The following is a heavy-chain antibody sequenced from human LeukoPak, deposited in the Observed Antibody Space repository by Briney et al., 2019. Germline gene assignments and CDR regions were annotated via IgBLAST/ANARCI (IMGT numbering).Heavy chain of an antibody. CDR2: ISAYNGNT. V-gene: IGHV1-18*04. CDR3: ARVRHYGSGSYYRPSNFDN. D-gene: IGHD3-10*01. CDR1: GYTFTSYG. Sequence: GASVKVSCKASGYTFTSYGISWVRQAPGQGLEWMGWISAYNGNTNYAQKLQGRVTMTTDTSTSTAYMELRSLRSDDTAVYYCARVRHYGSGSYYRPSNFDNWGQGTLVTVSS. J-gene: IGHJ4*02.